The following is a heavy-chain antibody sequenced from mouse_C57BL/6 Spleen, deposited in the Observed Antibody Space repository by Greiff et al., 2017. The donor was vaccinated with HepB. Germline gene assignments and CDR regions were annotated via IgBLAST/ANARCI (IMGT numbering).Heavy chain of an antibody. V-gene: IGHV1-9*01. CDR3: ARVGIYYDYDEGYFDV. CDR2: ILPGSGST. CDR1: GYTFTGYW. J-gene: IGHJ1*03. D-gene: IGHD2-4*01. Sequence: VKLVESGAELMKPGASVKLSCKATGYTFTGYWIEWVKQRPGHGLEWIGEILPGSGSTNYNEKFKGKATFTADTSSNTAYMQLSSLTTEDSAIYYCARVGIYYDYDEGYFDVWGTGTTVTVSS.